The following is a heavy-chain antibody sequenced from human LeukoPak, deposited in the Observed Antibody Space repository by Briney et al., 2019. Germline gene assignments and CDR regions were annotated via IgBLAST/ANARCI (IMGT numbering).Heavy chain of an antibody. CDR2: IYYSGTT. CDR1: GGSISSSSNY. J-gene: IGHJ4*02. CDR3: ARWSCSGGSCYSLGKFIDY. Sequence: PSETLSLTCTVSGGSISSSSNYWGWIRQPPGKGLEWIGNIYYSGTTYYNPSLKSRVTISVDTSKNQFSLRLSSVTAADTAVYYCARWSCSGGSCYSLGKFIDYWGQGTLVTVSS. V-gene: IGHV4-39*07. D-gene: IGHD2-15*01.